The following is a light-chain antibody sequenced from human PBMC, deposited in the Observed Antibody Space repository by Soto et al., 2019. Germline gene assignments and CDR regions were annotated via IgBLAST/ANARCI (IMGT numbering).Light chain of an antibody. CDR2: GAS. J-gene: IGKJ1*01. Sequence: EVVMTQSPGTLSLSPGEAATLSCRASQSVSGNYLAWYQQKPGQSPRLVIYGASSRATGIPDRFRASGSGTAFSLTISKLEPEHFAVYFSYQSDSSPWTVRQGPKVDTK. V-gene: IGKV3-20*01. CDR3: YQSDSSPWT. CDR1: QSVSGNY.